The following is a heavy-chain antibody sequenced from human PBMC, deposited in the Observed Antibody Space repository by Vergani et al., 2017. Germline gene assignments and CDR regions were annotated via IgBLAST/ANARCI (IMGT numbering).Heavy chain of an antibody. J-gene: IGHJ4*02. CDR1: GFTFSSDG. CDR2: IDFKGNDA. D-gene: IGHD1-1*01. V-gene: IGHV3-30*02. Sequence: QMQLVESGGGVIQPGGSLRLSCAASGFTFSSDGMQWVRQAPGKGLEWVALIDFKGNDAYYTDSVRGRFIISRDNSKNTLYLQMNSLRVEDTALYYCAKQYVETSDCWGQGTLVTVSS. CDR3: AKQYVETSDC.